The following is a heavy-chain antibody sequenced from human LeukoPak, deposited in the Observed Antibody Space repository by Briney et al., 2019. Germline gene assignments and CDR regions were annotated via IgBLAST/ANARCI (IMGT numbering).Heavy chain of an antibody. CDR1: GGSFSGSY. D-gene: IGHD1-26*01. CDR3: ARTSSVVGYFQH. V-gene: IGHV4-34*01. Sequence: SETLSLTCAVYGGSFSGSYWSWIRQSPGKGLEWIGEINHSGSTNYNPSLKSRVTISVDKSKSQISLRLRSVTAADTAVYYCARTSSVVGYFQHWGQGTLVTVSS. CDR2: INHSGST. J-gene: IGHJ1*01.